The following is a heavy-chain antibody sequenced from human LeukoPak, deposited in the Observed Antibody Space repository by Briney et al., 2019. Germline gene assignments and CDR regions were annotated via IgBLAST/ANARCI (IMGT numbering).Heavy chain of an antibody. D-gene: IGHD3-22*01. CDR2: IYYSGST. V-gene: IGHV4-39*01. J-gene: IGHJ4*02. Sequence: ASETLSLTCTVSGGSISSSIHYWGWIRQPPGKGLERIGSIYYSGSTYYNPSLKSRVTISVDTSKNHFSLKLSSVTAADTAVYYCASSVGYYYNGTGYFRFDYWGQGTLVTVSS. CDR1: GGSISSSIHY. CDR3: ASSVGYYYNGTGYFRFDY.